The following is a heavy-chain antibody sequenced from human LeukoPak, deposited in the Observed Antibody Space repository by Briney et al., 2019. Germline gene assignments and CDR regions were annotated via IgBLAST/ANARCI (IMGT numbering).Heavy chain of an antibody. V-gene: IGHV6-1*01. CDR2: TDYRSKWYN. D-gene: IGHD3-10*01. Sequence: SQTLSLTCAISGDSVSSNSAAWNWIRQSPSRGLEWLGRTDYRSKWYNDYAVSVKSRITINPDTSKNQFCLQLNSVTPEDTAVYYCTRDYGSGSYSLYYFDYWGQGTLVTVSS. J-gene: IGHJ4*02. CDR3: TRDYGSGSYSLYYFDY. CDR1: GDSVSSNSAA.